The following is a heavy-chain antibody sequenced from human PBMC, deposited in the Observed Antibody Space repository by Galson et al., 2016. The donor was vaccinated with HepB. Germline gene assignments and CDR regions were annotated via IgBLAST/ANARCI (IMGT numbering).Heavy chain of an antibody. V-gene: IGHV1-3*01. CDR3: TALPYDILTGFQYFDN. CDR1: GYTFTSYD. Sequence: SVKVSCKAFGYTFTSYDINWVRQAGGQGLEWMGWINAANDNTKYSHRFQGRVTMTRDTSATTSYMELSSLRSEDTAVHYCTALPYDILTGFQYFDNWGQGSLVTVSS. J-gene: IGHJ4*02. CDR2: INAANDNT. D-gene: IGHD3-9*01.